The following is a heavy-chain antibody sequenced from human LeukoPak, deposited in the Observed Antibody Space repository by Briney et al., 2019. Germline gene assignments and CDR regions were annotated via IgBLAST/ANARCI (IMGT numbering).Heavy chain of an antibody. J-gene: IGHJ4*02. CDR3: ARSPNYKGYFDY. D-gene: IGHD3-10*01. CDR1: GFTFSSYA. CDR2: ISGSGGST. V-gene: IGHV3-23*01. Sequence: VGSLRFSCATSGFTFSSYAMIWVRQAPGKGLEWVSAISGSGGSTYYADSVMGRFTISRDNAKNSLYLQMNSLRAEDTAVYYCARSPNYKGYFDYWGQGTLVTVSS.